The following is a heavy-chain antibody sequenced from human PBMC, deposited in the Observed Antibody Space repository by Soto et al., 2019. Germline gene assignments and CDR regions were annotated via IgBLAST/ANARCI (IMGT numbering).Heavy chain of an antibody. J-gene: IGHJ3*02. V-gene: IGHV4-30-4*01. Sequence: QVQLQESGPGLVKPSQTLSLTCTVSGDPISSGDYYWSWIRQPPGKGLEWIGYIYYSGTTYYNPSLKSRVTMSVDTSKNQFSLKLSSVTAADTVVYYCARAPYRGANSRGALDMWGQGTMVTVSS. D-gene: IGHD7-27*01. CDR2: IYYSGTT. CDR1: GDPISSGDYY. CDR3: ARAPYRGANSRGALDM.